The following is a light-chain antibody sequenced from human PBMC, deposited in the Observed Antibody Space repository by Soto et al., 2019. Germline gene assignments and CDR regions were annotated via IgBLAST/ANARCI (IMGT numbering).Light chain of an antibody. Sequence: EILMTQSPATLSVSPGEGLTLSCRASQSISRTLAWYQQRPGQAPRLLIYGASSRATGVPARFSGSGSGTAFTLTISSLQSEDFAVYYCQQYNDWPLTFGGGTKVEIK. V-gene: IGKV3-15*01. CDR3: QQYNDWPLT. J-gene: IGKJ4*01. CDR1: QSISRT. CDR2: GAS.